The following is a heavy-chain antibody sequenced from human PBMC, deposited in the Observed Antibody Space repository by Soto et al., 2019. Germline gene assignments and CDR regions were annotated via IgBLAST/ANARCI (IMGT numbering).Heavy chain of an antibody. CDR2: ISYSGST. J-gene: IGHJ4*02. V-gene: IGHV4-61*08. CDR1: GGSVSSGDYY. D-gene: IGHD3-22*01. CDR3: ARGGPRYYYDSSGYYSDY. Sequence: SETLSLTCTVSGGSVSSGDYYWSWIRQPPGKGLEWIGYISYSGSTNYNTSLKSRVTISVDTSKNQFSLKLTSVTAADTALYYFARGGPRYYYDSSGYYSDYWGQGSLVTVSS.